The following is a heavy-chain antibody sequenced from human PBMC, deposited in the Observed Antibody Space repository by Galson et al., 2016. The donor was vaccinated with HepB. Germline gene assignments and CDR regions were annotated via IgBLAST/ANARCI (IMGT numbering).Heavy chain of an antibody. J-gene: IGHJ6*02. CDR2: IVPIFGTA. Sequence: SVKVSCKGAGGTFRNYAIHWVRQAPGQGLEWMGGIVPIFGTANIAQKFQGRVTITANASTSTVHMNLSTLRGDDTAVYYCARYGSRDDYYYGMDVWGQGTTVTVSS. CDR1: GGTFRNYA. D-gene: IGHD1-26*01. CDR3: ARYGSRDDYYYGMDV. V-gene: IGHV1-69*13.